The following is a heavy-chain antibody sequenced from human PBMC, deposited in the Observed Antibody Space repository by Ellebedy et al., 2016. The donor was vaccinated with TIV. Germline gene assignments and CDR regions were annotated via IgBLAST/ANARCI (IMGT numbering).Heavy chain of an antibody. V-gene: IGHV3-15*01. Sequence: GESLKISCAASGFTFSNTWMSWVRQVQGKGLEWAGRIKSKSDGGTIDYAAPVKGRFTISRDDSKNTLYLQMNSLKTEDTAVYYCTTAPDYWGQGTLVTVSS. CDR1: GFTFSNTW. J-gene: IGHJ4*02. CDR3: TTAPDY. CDR2: IKSKSDGGTI.